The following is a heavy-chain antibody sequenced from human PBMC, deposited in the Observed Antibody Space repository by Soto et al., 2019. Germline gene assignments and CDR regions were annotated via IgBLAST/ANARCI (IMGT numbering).Heavy chain of an antibody. D-gene: IGHD3-16*01. V-gene: IGHV3-23*01. Sequence: GGSLRLSCAASGFTFSSYAMSWVRQAPGKGLEWVSAISGSGGSTYYADSVKGRFTISRDNSKNTLYLQMNSLRAEDTAVYYCARTKIPGEGEFYYYYYGMDVWGQGTTVTVSS. CDR1: GFTFSSYA. CDR3: ARTKIPGEGEFYYYYYGMDV. CDR2: ISGSGGST. J-gene: IGHJ6*02.